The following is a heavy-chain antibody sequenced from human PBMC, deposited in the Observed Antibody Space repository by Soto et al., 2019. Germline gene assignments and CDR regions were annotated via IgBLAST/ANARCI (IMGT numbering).Heavy chain of an antibody. CDR2: IYHSGNT. V-gene: IGHV4-31*03. Sequence: SETLSLTCSVSGGSISSGGYYWSWIRQLPGKDLEWIGYIYHSGNTYYNSSLKSRLTISVDTSKNQFSLKLTSVTAADTAVYYCARVGISSSDAFDIWGQGTMVTVSS. CDR1: GGSISSGGYY. D-gene: IGHD6-6*01. J-gene: IGHJ3*02. CDR3: ARVGISSSDAFDI.